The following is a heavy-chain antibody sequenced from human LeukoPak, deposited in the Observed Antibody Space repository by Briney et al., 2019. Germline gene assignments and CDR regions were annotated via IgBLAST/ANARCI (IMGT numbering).Heavy chain of an antibody. J-gene: IGHJ4*02. Sequence: PGGSLRLSCAASGFTLRIYAMSWVPQAPGKGLEWVSAISVRGDSTYYADSVKGRFTISRDNSKNTLYLQMNSLRAGDTAVYNVAKDVVTMVRGVINRAELDYGGQGTLVTVPS. CDR3: AKDVVTMVRGVINRAELDY. CDR2: ISVRGDST. CDR1: GFTLRIYA. D-gene: IGHD3-10*01. V-gene: IGHV3-23*01.